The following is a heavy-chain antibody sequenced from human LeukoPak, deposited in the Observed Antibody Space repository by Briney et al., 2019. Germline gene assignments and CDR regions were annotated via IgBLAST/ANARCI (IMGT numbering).Heavy chain of an antibody. D-gene: IGHD2-2*01. CDR2: ISGSGGST. V-gene: IGHV3-23*01. Sequence: GGSLRLSCAASGFTFSSYAMSWVRQAPGKGLEWVSAISGSGGSTYYADSVRGRFTISRDNSKNTLYLQMNSLRAEDTAVYYCAKSVYPGHFGYWGQGTLVTVSS. CDR3: AKSVYPGHFGY. J-gene: IGHJ4*02. CDR1: GFTFSSYA.